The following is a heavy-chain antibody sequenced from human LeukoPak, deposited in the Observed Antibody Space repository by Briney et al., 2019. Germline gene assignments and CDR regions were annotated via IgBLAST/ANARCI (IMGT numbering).Heavy chain of an antibody. J-gene: IGHJ6*03. V-gene: IGHV1-69*05. D-gene: IGHD1-14*01. Sequence: SVKVSCKTSGGTFSIYPISWVRQAPGQGLEWMGGIIPIFGTANYAQKFQGRVTITTDESTSTAYMELISLRSEDTAVYYCAREGLSSVQTRHNYYYYYMDVWGKGTTVTVSS. CDR1: GGTFSIYP. CDR2: IIPIFGTA. CDR3: AREGLSSVQTRHNYYYYYMDV.